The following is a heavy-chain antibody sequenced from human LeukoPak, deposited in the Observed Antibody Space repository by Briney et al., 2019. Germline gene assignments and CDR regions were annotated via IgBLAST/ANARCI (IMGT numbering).Heavy chain of an antibody. V-gene: IGHV4-39*01. CDR2: IYYTGST. D-gene: IGHD1-26*01. Sequence: SETLSLTCNVSGASISGGTYYWGWIRQPPGKGLEWIGSIYYTGSTYDNPSLKSRVTISVDTSKNQSSLKLSSVTAADTAVYYCARRGGSGRAFDYWGQGTLVTVSS. CDR3: ARRGGSGRAFDY. CDR1: GASISGGTYY. J-gene: IGHJ4*02.